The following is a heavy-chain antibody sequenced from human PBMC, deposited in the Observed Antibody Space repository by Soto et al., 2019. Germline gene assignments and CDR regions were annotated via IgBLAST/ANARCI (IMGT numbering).Heavy chain of an antibody. CDR1: GGSVRTGSYH. J-gene: IGHJ5*01. CDR3: ARIGWGGDS. D-gene: IGHD7-27*01. CDR2: IPNNGSP. Sequence: QVQLQESGPGRVKPSETLSLTCSVSGGSVRTGSYHWSWIRQPPGKGLEWIGFIPNNGSPDYNPSLKSRVVVSIDRSKNQFYLKVNSVTAADTAVYFCARIGWGGDSWGHGTLVTV. V-gene: IGHV4-61*01.